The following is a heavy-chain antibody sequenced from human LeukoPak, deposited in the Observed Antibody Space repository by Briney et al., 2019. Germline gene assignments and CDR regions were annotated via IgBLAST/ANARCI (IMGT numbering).Heavy chain of an antibody. CDR2: IKQDGSEK. Sequence: PGGSLRLSCAASGFTFSNYWMSWVRQAPGKGLEWVANIKQDGSEKYYVDSVKGRFTISRDNAKNSLYLQMNSPRAEDTAVYYCASAYYDFWSGYYTSAFDNWGQGTMVTVSS. V-gene: IGHV3-7*01. J-gene: IGHJ3*02. CDR1: GFTFSNYW. D-gene: IGHD3-3*01. CDR3: ASAYYDFWSGYYTSAFDN.